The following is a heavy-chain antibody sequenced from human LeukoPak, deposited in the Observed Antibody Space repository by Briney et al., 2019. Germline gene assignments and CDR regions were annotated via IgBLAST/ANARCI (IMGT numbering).Heavy chain of an antibody. J-gene: IGHJ4*02. CDR2: INQGGSVQ. Sequence: GGSLRLSRAASGFTFRSYWMCWVRQAPGKGLEWVANINQGGSVQYYMDSVKGRFTISRDDAKNSLYVQMNSLRDEDTAVYYCARVEYSGWNLEYWGQGTLVTVSS. CDR1: GFTFRSYW. D-gene: IGHD5-12*01. CDR3: ARVEYSGWNLEY. V-gene: IGHV3-7*01.